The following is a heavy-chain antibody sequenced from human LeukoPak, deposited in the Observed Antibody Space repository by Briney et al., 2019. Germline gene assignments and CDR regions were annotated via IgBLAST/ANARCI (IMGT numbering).Heavy chain of an antibody. V-gene: IGHV3-21*01. CDR2: IGGSGTSI. CDR1: GITFSTYS. J-gene: IGHJ4*02. Sequence: GGSLRLSCTAPGITFSTYSMNWVRQAPGKGLEWVSCIGGSGTSIFYAASVKGRFTISRDNTRNSLYLQMNSLRAEDTAVYYCAREDVSQGFDYWGQGTLVTVSS. CDR3: AREDVSQGFDY.